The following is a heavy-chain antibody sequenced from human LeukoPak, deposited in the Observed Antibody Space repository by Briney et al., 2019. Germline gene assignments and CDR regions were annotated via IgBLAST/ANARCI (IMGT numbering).Heavy chain of an antibody. J-gene: IGHJ4*02. CDR3: AYSGADS. Sequence: PGGSLRLSCSASGLTFSSYAMHWVRQAPGKGLEYVSAISTNGGGSYYADSVKGRFTISRDNSKNTLYLQMSSLRAEDTAVYYCAYSGADSWGQGTLVTVSS. V-gene: IGHV3-64D*09. CDR1: GLTFSSYA. CDR2: ISTNGGGS. D-gene: IGHD1-26*01.